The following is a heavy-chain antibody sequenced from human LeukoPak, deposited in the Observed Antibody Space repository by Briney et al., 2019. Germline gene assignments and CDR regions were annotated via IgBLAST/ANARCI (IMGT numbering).Heavy chain of an antibody. Sequence: GGSLRLSCAASGFTFSSYGMHWVRQAPGKGLEWVAAISSDGSNKDYADSVKGRFTISRDNSRNTLYLQMTSLRADDTGLHFCAEDHDYYYSGGYYYFHYWGQGTLVTVSS. CDR3: AEDHDYYYSGGYYYFHY. V-gene: IGHV3-30*18. CDR2: ISSDGSNK. J-gene: IGHJ4*02. D-gene: IGHD3-22*01. CDR1: GFTFSSYG.